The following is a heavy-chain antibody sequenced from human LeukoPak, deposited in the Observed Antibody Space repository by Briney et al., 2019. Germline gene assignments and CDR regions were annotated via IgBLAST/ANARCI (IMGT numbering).Heavy chain of an antibody. Sequence: SETLSLTCTVSGGSISSGGYYWSWIRQPPGKGLEWIGYIYHNGSTYYNPSLKSRVTISVDRSKNQFSLKLSSVTAADTAVYYCARDAPDFWSGYSYYFDYWGQGTLVTVSS. CDR3: ARDAPDFWSGYSYYFDY. CDR1: GGSISSGGYY. J-gene: IGHJ4*02. CDR2: IYHNGST. V-gene: IGHV4-30-2*01. D-gene: IGHD3-3*01.